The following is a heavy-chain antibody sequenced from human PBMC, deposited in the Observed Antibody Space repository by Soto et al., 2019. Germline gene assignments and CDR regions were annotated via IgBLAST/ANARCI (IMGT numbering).Heavy chain of an antibody. CDR1: GDSVSSNSAA. V-gene: IGHV6-1*01. D-gene: IGHD6-13*01. CDR3: ARDHSLARVAGSYSSSWYVGWFDP. J-gene: IGHJ5*02. CDR2: TYYRSKWYN. Sequence: SQTLSLTCAISGDSVSSNSAAWNWIRQSPSRALEWLGRTYYRSKWYNDYAVSVKSRITINPDTSKNQFSLQLNSVTPEDTAVYYCARDHSLARVAGSYSSSWYVGWFDPWGQGTLVTVSS.